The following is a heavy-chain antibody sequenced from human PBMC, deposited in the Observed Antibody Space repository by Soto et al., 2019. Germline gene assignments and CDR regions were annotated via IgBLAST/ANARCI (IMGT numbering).Heavy chain of an antibody. V-gene: IGHV3-23*01. J-gene: IGHJ6*02. CDR1: GFTFSSYA. Sequence: EGSLRLSCAASGFTFSSYAMSWVRQAPGKGLEWVSAISGSGGSTYYADSVKGRFTISRDNSKNTLYLQMNSLRAEDTAVYYCAKDMGDSGYYGTEVWGHGTTVIVS. D-gene: IGHD2-21*02. CDR3: AKDMGDSGYYGTEV. CDR2: ISGSGGST.